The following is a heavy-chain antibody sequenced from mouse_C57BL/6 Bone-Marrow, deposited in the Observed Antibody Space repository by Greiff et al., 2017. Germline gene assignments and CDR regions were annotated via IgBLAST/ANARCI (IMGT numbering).Heavy chain of an antibody. D-gene: IGHD2-2*01. V-gene: IGHV1-81*01. CDR2: IYPRSGNT. J-gene: IGHJ1*03. CDR1: GYTFTSYG. CDR3: IVWLRRDWYFDV. Sequence: QVQLQQSGAELARPGASVKLSCKASGYTFTSYGISWVKQRTGQGLEWIGEIYPRSGNTYYNEKFKGKATLTADKSSSTAYMELRSLTSEDSAVYFCIVWLRRDWYFDVWGTGTTVTVAS.